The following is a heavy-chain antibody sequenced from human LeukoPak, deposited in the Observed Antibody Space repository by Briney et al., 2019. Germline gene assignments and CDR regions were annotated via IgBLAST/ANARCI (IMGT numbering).Heavy chain of an antibody. Sequence: SETLSLTCTVSGGSISSSSYYWGWIRQPPGKGLEWMGSIYYSGSTYYNPSLKSRVTISVDTSKNQFSLKLSSVTAADTAVYYCAREGNKWFGEFQIFDYWGQGTLVTVSS. CDR1: GGSISSSSYY. CDR3: AREGNKWFGEFQIFDY. V-gene: IGHV4-39*07. D-gene: IGHD3-10*01. CDR2: IYYSGST. J-gene: IGHJ4*02.